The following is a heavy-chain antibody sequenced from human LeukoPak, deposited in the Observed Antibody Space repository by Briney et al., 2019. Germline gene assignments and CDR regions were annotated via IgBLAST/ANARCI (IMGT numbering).Heavy chain of an antibody. CDR2: IRYDGSNE. V-gene: IGHV3-30*02. D-gene: IGHD5-18*01. J-gene: IGHJ4*02. CDR1: GFTFSSYG. Sequence: GGSLRLSCAASGFTFSSYGMHWVRQAPGKGLEWVSFIRYDGSNEYYADSVRGRFTISRDNSKNTLYLQMNSLRAEDTAVYYCARGGYSYGYYRQVDYWGQGTLVTVSS. CDR3: ARGGYSYGYYRQVDY.